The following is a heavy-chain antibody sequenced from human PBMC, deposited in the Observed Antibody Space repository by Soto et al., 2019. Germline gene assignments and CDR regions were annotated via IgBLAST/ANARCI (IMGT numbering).Heavy chain of an antibody. D-gene: IGHD3-10*01. CDR2: IYWDDDK. CDR3: AHSHGPLWFGEFDFDY. Sequence: QITLKESGPPLVKPTQTLTLTCTFSGFSLSTSGVGVGWIRQPPGKALEWLALIYWDDDKRYSPSLKSRLTITKDTSKNQVVLTMNNMDPVDTATYYCAHSHGPLWFGEFDFDYWGQGTLVTVSS. CDR1: GFSLSTSGVG. V-gene: IGHV2-5*02. J-gene: IGHJ4*02.